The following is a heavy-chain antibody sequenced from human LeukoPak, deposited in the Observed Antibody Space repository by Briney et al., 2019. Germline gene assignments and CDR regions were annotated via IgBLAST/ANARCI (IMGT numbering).Heavy chain of an antibody. V-gene: IGHV6-1*01. J-gene: IGHJ6*02. CDR2: TYYRSKWYN. D-gene: IGHD2-15*01. Sequence: SQTLSLTCAISGDRVSTNNAAWSWIRQSPSRGLEWLGRTYYRSKWYNYYAGSLKSRIIFNPDTSKNQFSLQLNSVTPEDTAVYYCAREKVVIAATHYYGMDVWGQGTTVTVSS. CDR1: GDRVSTNNAA. CDR3: AREKVVIAATHYYGMDV.